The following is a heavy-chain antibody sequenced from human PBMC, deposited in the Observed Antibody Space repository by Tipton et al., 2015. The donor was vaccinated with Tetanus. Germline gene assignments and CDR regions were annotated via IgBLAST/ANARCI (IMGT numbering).Heavy chain of an antibody. Sequence: QSGAEVKKPGASVKVSRKASGYSFTGYYMHWLRQAPGQGLEWMGWINPNSGVTDCARKFQGRVTMTSDTSIGTAYMELSSLRSDDTAIYYCARDMRSNWFDPWGQGTLVTVSS. D-gene: IGHD3-16*01. V-gene: IGHV1-2*02. J-gene: IGHJ5*02. CDR3: ARDMRSNWFDP. CDR2: INPNSGVT. CDR1: GYSFTGYY.